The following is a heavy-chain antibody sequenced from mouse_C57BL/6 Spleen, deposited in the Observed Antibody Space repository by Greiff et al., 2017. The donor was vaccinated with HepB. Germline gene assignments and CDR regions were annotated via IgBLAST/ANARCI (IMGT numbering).Heavy chain of an antibody. CDR1: GFTFTDYY. D-gene: IGHD1-1*01. CDR3: ASQYYCGSSAWFAY. J-gene: IGHJ3*01. V-gene: IGHV7-3*01. CDR2: IRNKANGYTT. Sequence: EVQGVESGGGLVQPGGSLSLSCAASGFTFTDYYMSWVRQPPGKALEWLGFIRNKANGYTTEYSASVKGRFTISRDNSQSILYLQMNALRAEDSATYYCASQYYCGSSAWFAYWGQGTLVTVSA.